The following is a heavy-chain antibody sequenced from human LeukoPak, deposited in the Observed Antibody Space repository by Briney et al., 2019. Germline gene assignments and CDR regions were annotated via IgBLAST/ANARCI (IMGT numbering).Heavy chain of an antibody. D-gene: IGHD3-10*01. Sequence: GGSLRLSCAASGFTFSSYSMNWVRQAPGKGLEWVSAISSSSSYIYYADSVRGRFTISINNAKNSLYLQMTSLRAEDTAVYYCARVFTMVRGVIGAFDIWGQGTMVTVSS. CDR1: GFTFSSYS. CDR2: ISSSSSYI. J-gene: IGHJ3*02. V-gene: IGHV3-21*01. CDR3: ARVFTMVRGVIGAFDI.